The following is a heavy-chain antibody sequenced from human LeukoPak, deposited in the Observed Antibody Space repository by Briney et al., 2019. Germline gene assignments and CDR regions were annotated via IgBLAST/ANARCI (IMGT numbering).Heavy chain of an antibody. D-gene: IGHD1-1*01. CDR3: ARDSPGYLAYDS. Sequence: GGSLRLSCAASGFTFINYAMHWVRQAPGKGPEWVANIKEDGSATYYVDSVKGRFTISRDNAKKSLYLQMNSLRAEDTAVYYCARDSPGYLAYDSWGQGTLVTVSS. CDR2: IKEDGSAT. V-gene: IGHV3-7*04. CDR1: GFTFINYA. J-gene: IGHJ4*02.